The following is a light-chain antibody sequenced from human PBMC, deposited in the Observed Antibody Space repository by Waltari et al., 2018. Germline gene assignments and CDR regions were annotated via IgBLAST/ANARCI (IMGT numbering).Light chain of an antibody. V-gene: IGLV1-47*01. J-gene: IGLJ1*01. CDR2: RNN. CDR1: TSNIGSNY. CDR3: ATWDDRLSDYV. Sequence: QSVLTQPHPASGTPSQRVMITCPGSTSNIGSNYVYWYHLLLGTPPKLPIYRNNHIPSGVPAPCSGSKSGTSSSLAISGLRSEDEADYYCATWDDRLSDYVFGTGTKVTAL.